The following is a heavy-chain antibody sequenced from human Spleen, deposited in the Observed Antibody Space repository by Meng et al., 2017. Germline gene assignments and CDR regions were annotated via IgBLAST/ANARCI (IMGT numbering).Heavy chain of an antibody. CDR2: INPKSGDT. CDR3: ARTIVGATTGWFDP. J-gene: IGHJ5*02. D-gene: IGHD1-26*01. V-gene: IGHV1-2*06. CDR1: GYNFPDYY. Sequence: ASVKVSCKPSGYNFPDYYIHWVRRAPGQGLEWMGRINPKSGDTHYAQKFQARVTMTGDTSISTAYMELSSLRSEDTAVYYCARTIVGATTGWFDPWGQGTLVTVSS.